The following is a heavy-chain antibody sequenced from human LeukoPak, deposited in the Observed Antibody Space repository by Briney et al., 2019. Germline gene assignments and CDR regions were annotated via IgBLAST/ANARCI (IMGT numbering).Heavy chain of an antibody. CDR3: ARGRRGCSSTSCTYYFDY. Sequence: ASVKVSCEASGYTFTSYGISWVRQATGQGLEWMGWMNPNSGNTGYAQKFQGRVTMTRNTSISTAYMELSSLRSEDTAVYYCARGRRGCSSTSCTYYFDYWGQGTLVTVSS. D-gene: IGHD2-2*01. J-gene: IGHJ4*02. V-gene: IGHV1-8*02. CDR1: GYTFTSYG. CDR2: MNPNSGNT.